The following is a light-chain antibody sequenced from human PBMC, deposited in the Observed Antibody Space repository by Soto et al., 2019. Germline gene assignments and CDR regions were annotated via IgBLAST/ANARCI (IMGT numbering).Light chain of an antibody. Sequence: QSVLTQPPSVSGSPGQSVTISCTGTSTDFVSYNRVSWYQQPPGTALKLMIYEASKRPSGVPDRFSGSKSGNTASLTISGLQAADEADYYCSLYTSENAYVFGTGTKVTVL. J-gene: IGLJ1*01. CDR3: SLYTSENAYV. CDR1: STDFVSYNR. CDR2: EAS. V-gene: IGLV2-18*01.